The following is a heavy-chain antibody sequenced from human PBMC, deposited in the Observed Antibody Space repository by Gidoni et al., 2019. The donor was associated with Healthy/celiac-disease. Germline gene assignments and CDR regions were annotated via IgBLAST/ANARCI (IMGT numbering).Heavy chain of an antibody. J-gene: IGHJ4*02. CDR1: GGTFSSYA. CDR3: ARASNYYDSSGYYRYDY. V-gene: IGHV1-69*04. CDR2: IIPILGIA. Sequence: QVQLVQSGAEVKKPGSSVKVSCKASGGTFSSYAISWVRQAPGQGLEWMGRIIPILGIANHAQKFQGRVTITADKSTSTAYMELSSMRSEDTAVYYCARASNYYDSSGYYRYDYWGQGTLVTVSS. D-gene: IGHD3-22*01.